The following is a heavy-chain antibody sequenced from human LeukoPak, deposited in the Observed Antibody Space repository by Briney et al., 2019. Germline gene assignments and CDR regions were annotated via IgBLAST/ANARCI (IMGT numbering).Heavy chain of an antibody. J-gene: IGHJ6*03. V-gene: IGHV3-53*01. CDR3: TTEREDLEWLLSYYYYYMDV. CDR1: GFTVSSNY. CDR2: IYSGGST. D-gene: IGHD3-3*01. Sequence: GGSLRLSCAASGFTVSSNYMSWVRQAPGKGLEWVSVIYSGGSTYYADSVKGRFTISRDNSKNTLYLQMNSLKTEDTAVYYCTTEREDLEWLLSYYYYYMDVWGKGTTVTVSS.